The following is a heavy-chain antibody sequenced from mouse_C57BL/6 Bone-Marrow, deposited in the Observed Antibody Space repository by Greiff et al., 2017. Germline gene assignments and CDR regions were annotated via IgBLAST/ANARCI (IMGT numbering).Heavy chain of an antibody. Sequence: SGAELARPGASVKLSCKASGYTFTSYGISWAKQRTGQGLEWIGEIYPRSGNTYYNEKFKGKATMTADKYSSTAYMELRSLTSEDSAVYFCARSDDYYGSSSLYYDAMDYWGQGTSVTVSS. J-gene: IGHJ4*01. D-gene: IGHD1-1*01. CDR3: ARSDDYYGSSSLYYDAMDY. CDR2: IYPRSGNT. V-gene: IGHV1-81*01. CDR1: GYTFTSYG.